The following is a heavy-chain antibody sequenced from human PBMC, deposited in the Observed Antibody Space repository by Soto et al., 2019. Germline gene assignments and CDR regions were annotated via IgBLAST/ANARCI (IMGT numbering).Heavy chain of an antibody. J-gene: IGHJ6*02. D-gene: IGHD3-9*01. V-gene: IGHV3-30*18. CDR1: GFIFSDYA. CDR3: AKDQRYSGWMDDSGMDV. CDR2: ISFDGSAQ. Sequence: QVQLVESGGGVVQPGRSLRLSCAASGFIFSDYAFHWVRQAPGKGLEWVSVISFDGSAQYYADSVRGRFTISRDQSKSTVFLHMNSLTTGDTAIYYCAKDQRYSGWMDDSGMDVWGPGTTVTVSS.